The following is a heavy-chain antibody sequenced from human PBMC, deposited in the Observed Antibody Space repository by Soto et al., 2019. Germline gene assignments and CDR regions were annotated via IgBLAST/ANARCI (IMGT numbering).Heavy chain of an antibody. D-gene: IGHD3-16*02. Sequence: ASVKVSCKASGYTFTSYAMHWVRQAPGQRLEWMGWINAGNGNTKYSQKFQDRVTITRDTSASTAYMELSSLRSEDTAVYYCARGTLGATYDYVWGSYRYGFDYWGQGTLVTVSS. CDR2: INAGNGNT. V-gene: IGHV1-3*01. J-gene: IGHJ4*02. CDR1: GYTFTSYA. CDR3: ARGTLGATYDYVWGSYRYGFDY.